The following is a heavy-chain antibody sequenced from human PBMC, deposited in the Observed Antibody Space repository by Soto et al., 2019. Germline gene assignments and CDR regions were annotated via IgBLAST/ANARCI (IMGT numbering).Heavy chain of an antibody. J-gene: IGHJ6*02. D-gene: IGHD6-19*01. CDR2: IYSGGST. Sequence: LRLSCAASGFTVSSNYMSWVRQAPGKGLEWVSVIYSGGSTYYADSVKGRVTITRDTSASTAYMELSSLRSEDTAVYYCATYSENPVAGYYYYYGMDVWGQGTTVTVSS. CDR1: GFTVSSNY. CDR3: ATYSENPVAGYYYYYGMDV. V-gene: IGHV3-53*05.